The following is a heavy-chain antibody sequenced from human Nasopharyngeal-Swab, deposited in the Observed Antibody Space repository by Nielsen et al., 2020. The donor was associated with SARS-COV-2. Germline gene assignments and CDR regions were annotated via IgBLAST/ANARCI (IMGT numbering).Heavy chain of an antibody. D-gene: IGHD3-10*01. Sequence: GSLRLSCAVSGGSISSSHWWSWVRQPPGKGLEWIGEIYHSGSTNYNPSLKSRVTISVDKSKNQFSLKLSSVTAADTAVYYCARLQGSITMVRGVIGMDVWGKGTTVTVSS. J-gene: IGHJ6*04. CDR3: ARLQGSITMVRGVIGMDV. CDR1: GGSISSSHW. CDR2: IYHSGST. V-gene: IGHV4-4*02.